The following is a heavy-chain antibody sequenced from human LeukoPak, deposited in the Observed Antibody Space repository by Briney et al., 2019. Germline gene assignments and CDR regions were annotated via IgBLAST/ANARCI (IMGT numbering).Heavy chain of an antibody. J-gene: IGHJ6*03. Sequence: PGGSLRLSCAASGFTFSSYWMHWVRQAPGKGLVWVSRINSDGSSTSYADSVKGRFTISRDNAKNTLYLQMNSLRAEDTAVYYCARQGCSDSVLYYYYYMDVWGKGTTVTVSS. D-gene: IGHD2-15*01. CDR1: GFTFSSYW. CDR2: INSDGSST. V-gene: IGHV3-74*01. CDR3: ARQGCSDSVLYYYYYMDV.